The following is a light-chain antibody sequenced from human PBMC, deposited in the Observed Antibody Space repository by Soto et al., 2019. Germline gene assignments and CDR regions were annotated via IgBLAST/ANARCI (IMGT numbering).Light chain of an antibody. Sequence: EIVLTQSPGTLSLSPGERATLSCRASQSVSNNYLAWYQQKPGQAPRLLIYGASTRATGIAARFSGSGSGTGFSLTITRLEPEDFAVYYCQQYLNSPWTFGQGTKVDIK. V-gene: IGKV3-20*01. CDR2: GAS. J-gene: IGKJ1*01. CDR1: QSVSNNY. CDR3: QQYLNSPWT.